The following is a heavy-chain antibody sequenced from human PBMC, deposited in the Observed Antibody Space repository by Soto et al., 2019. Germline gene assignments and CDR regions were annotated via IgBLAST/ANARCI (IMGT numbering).Heavy chain of an antibody. CDR3: ARVGDSTTWYPFDL. Sequence: EVELVESGGGLVQSGGSLRLSCAASGFTFSSYWMHWVRQAPGKGLVWVSRINTDGSSTSYADSVKGRFTISRDNAKNTLYLQMNSLSAEDTAVYYCARVGDSTTWYPFDLWGRGTLVTVSS. D-gene: IGHD6-13*01. CDR2: INTDGSST. V-gene: IGHV3-74*01. J-gene: IGHJ2*01. CDR1: GFTFSSYW.